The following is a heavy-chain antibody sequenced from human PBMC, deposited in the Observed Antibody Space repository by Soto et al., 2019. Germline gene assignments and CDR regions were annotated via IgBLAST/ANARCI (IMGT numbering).Heavy chain of an antibody. CDR3: ARYRREAVAGYTLDN. D-gene: IGHD6-13*01. CDR2: VDNSGST. J-gene: IGHJ4*02. Sequence: SETLSLTCTVSGGSISSNYWTWIRQPPGKGLEWIGYVDNSGSTNYNPTLKSRVTISEDTSKSKFSLKVNSMTAADTAVYYCARYRREAVAGYTLDNWGQGILVTVSS. V-gene: IGHV4-59*01. CDR1: GGSISSNY.